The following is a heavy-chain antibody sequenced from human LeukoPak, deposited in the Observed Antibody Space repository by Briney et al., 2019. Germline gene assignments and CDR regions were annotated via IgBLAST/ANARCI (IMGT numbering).Heavy chain of an antibody. CDR3: ERDGYSFGHDFDY. Sequence: GGCLRLSCAASGFIFNIYCMHGVSDTPARGLVCGSSIKGHGSHTSCATSVQGRFTISRANAKSMIYLQMTSLRAENAAVYYCERDGYSFGHDFDYWGQGTLVTVSS. CDR1: GFIFNIYC. D-gene: IGHD5-18*01. J-gene: IGHJ4*02. CDR2: IKGHGSHT. V-gene: IGHV3-74*01.